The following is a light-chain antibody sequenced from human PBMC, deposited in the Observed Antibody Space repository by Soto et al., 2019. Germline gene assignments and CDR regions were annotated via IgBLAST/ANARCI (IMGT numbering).Light chain of an antibody. CDR3: QAWDSSTGV. V-gene: IGLV3-1*01. Sequence: SSELTQPPSVSVSPGQTASITCSGDKLGDKYACWYQQKPGQSPVLVIYQDSKRPSGIPERFSGSNSGNTATLTISGTQAMDEADYYCQAWDSSTGVFGTGTKDTVL. J-gene: IGLJ1*01. CDR1: KLGDKY. CDR2: QDS.